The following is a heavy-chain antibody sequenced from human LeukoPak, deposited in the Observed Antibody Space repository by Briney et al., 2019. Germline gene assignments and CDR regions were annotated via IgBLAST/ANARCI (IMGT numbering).Heavy chain of an antibody. CDR2: IHYSGST. V-gene: IGHV4-59*01. D-gene: IGHD3-22*01. Sequence: PSQTLSLTCAVSGGSISTYYWSWIRQPPAQALDRTGYIHYSGSTNYNPSLKSRVTILVDTSKNQFSLRLSSVTAADTAVYYCARGGLDSNGYWTAFDIWGQGTMVTVSS. CDR1: GGSISTYY. J-gene: IGHJ3*02. CDR3: ARGGLDSNGYWTAFDI.